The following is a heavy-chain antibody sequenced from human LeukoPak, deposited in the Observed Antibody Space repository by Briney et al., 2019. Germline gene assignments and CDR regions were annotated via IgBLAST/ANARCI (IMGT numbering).Heavy chain of an antibody. J-gene: IGHJ5*02. CDR1: GYTFTSYY. CDR2: INPNSGDT. D-gene: IGHD6-13*01. V-gene: IGHV1-2*02. Sequence: ASVKVSCKASGYTFTSYYMHWVRQAPGQGLEWMGWINPNSGDTYYAQKFQGRVTMTRDTSITTAYMELSRLRSDDTAMYYCARRSRSSSLGDCFDPWGQGTLVTVSS. CDR3: ARRSRSSSLGDCFDP.